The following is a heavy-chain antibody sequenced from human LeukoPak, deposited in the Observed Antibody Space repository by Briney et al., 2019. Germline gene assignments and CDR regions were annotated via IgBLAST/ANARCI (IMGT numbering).Heavy chain of an antibody. Sequence: GGSLRLSCAASGFTFSDYYMSWIRQAPGKGLEWVSYISSSGSTIYYADSVKGRFTISRDNAENSLYLQMNSLRAEDTAVYYCARDLGYCSSTSCSPIDYWGQGTLVTVSS. CDR2: ISSSGSTI. V-gene: IGHV3-11*04. CDR3: ARDLGYCSSTSCSPIDY. CDR1: GFTFSDYY. J-gene: IGHJ4*02. D-gene: IGHD2-2*01.